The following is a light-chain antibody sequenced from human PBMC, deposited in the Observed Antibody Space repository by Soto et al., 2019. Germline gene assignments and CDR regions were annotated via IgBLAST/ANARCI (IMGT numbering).Light chain of an antibody. CDR2: TNN. V-gene: IGLV1-47*02. Sequence: QSVLTQPPSASGTPGQRVTISCAGSRPSIGSNHVYWYQQLPGMAPKLLIYTNNQRPSGVPDRFSASKYGTSASLAISGLRSEDEADYYCADWYDSRSGVSFGGGTKLTVL. CDR3: ADWYDSRSGVS. CDR1: RPSIGSNH. J-gene: IGLJ2*01.